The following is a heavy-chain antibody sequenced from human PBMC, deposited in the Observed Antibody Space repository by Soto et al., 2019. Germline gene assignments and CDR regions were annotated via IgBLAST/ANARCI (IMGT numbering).Heavy chain of an antibody. CDR3: ARGDYAKAFDI. CDR2: IYYSGRA. V-gene: IGHV4-28*03. CDR1: GYSISSSNW. D-gene: IGHD2-2*01. J-gene: IGHJ3*02. Sequence: QVQLQESGPGLVKPSDTLSLICAVSGYSISSSNWWGWIRQPPGKGLEWIGDIYYSGRAYYHTSLRSRVVMSVDTSENQFSLELTSGTAVDTAVYYCARGDYAKAFDIWGQGTTVTVSS.